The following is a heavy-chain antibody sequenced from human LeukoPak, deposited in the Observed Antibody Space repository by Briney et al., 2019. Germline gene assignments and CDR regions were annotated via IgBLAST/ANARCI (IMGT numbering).Heavy chain of an antibody. CDR2: IRSKANSYAT. V-gene: IGHV3-73*01. CDR1: GFTFSVSA. CDR3: TSRGVDSSGYYRFDY. J-gene: IGHJ4*02. D-gene: IGHD3-22*01. Sequence: TGGSLRLSCAASGFTFSVSAMHWVRQASGKGLEWVGRIRSKANSYATAYAASVKGRFTISRDDSKNTAYLQMNSLKTEDTAVYYCTSRGVDSSGYYRFDYWGQGTLVTVSS.